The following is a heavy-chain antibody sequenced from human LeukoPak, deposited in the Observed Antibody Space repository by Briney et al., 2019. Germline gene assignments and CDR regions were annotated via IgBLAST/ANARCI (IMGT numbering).Heavy chain of an antibody. CDR3: AREGIAAAYYYYYSYMDV. D-gene: IGHD6-13*01. V-gene: IGHV1-18*01. CDR1: GYTFTSYG. J-gene: IGHJ6*03. Sequence: ASVKVSCKASGYTFTSYGISWVRQAPGQGREWMGWISAYNVNTNYAQQLQVTVTMTTDTSTSTAYMELRRLRSDDTAVYYCAREGIAAAYYYYYSYMDVWGKGTTVTVSS. CDR2: ISAYNVNT.